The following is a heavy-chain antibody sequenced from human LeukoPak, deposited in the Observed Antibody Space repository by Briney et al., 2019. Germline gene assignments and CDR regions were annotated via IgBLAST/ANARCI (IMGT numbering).Heavy chain of an antibody. J-gene: IGHJ6*03. CDR1: GGSISSYY. CDR2: IYYSGST. CDR3: ARGYCSGGSCYSRTKLYYYYYMDV. V-gene: IGHV4-59*12. D-gene: IGHD2-15*01. Sequence: SETLSLTCTVSGGSISSYYWSWIRQPPGKGLEWIGYIYYSGSTNYNPSLKSRVTMSVDTSKNQFSLKLSSVTAADTAVYYCARGYCSGGSCYSRTKLYYYYYMDVWGKGTTVTVSS.